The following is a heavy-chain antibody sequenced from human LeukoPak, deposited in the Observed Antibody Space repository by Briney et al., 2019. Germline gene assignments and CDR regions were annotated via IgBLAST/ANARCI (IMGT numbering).Heavy chain of an antibody. Sequence: SETLSLTCTVSGGSISSSSYYWRWIRQPPGKGLEWIGYIYYSGSTNYNPSLKSRVTISVDTSKNQFSLKLSSVTAADTAVYYCARWFGDIWGQGTMVTVSS. CDR3: ARWFGDI. CDR1: GGSISSSSYY. V-gene: IGHV4-61*01. D-gene: IGHD3-10*01. CDR2: IYYSGST. J-gene: IGHJ3*02.